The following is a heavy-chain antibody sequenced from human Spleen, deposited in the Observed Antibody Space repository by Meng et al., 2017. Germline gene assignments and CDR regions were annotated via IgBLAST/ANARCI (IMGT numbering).Heavy chain of an antibody. CDR1: GGSFSGYY. J-gene: IGHJ4*02. V-gene: IGHV4-34*01. D-gene: IGHD6-13*01. CDR3: ARAGGSS. Sequence: QVQLQQWGAGLLKPSETLSLTCAVYGGSFSGYYWSWIRQSPGKGLEWIGEINHSGSTNYNPSLKSRVTISVATSENQFFLNLSSVTAADTAVYYCARAGGSSWGQGTLVTVSS. CDR2: INHSGST.